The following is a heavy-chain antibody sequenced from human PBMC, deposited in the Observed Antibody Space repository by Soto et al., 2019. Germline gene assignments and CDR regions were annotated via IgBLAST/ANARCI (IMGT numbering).Heavy chain of an antibody. Sequence: EVQLVESGGGLVKPGGSLRLSCAASGFTFSNAWMSWVRQAPGKGLEWVGRIKSKTDGGTTDYAAPVKGRFTISRDDSKNTLYLQMNSLKAEDTAVYYCTTDGGVWFGELPYNWFDPWGQGTLVTVSS. CDR3: TTDGGVWFGELPYNWFDP. CDR2: IKSKTDGGTT. V-gene: IGHV3-15*01. CDR1: GFTFSNAW. D-gene: IGHD3-10*01. J-gene: IGHJ5*02.